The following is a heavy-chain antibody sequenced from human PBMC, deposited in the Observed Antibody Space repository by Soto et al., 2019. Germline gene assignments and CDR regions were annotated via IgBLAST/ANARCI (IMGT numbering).Heavy chain of an antibody. Sequence: GGSLRLSCAASGFTFSSYSMNWVRQAPGKGLEWVSSISSSSSYIYYADSVKGRFTISRDNAKNSLYLQMNSLRDEDTAVYYCAAPYYDFWSGYPTTEVWGQGTLVTVSS. CDR2: ISSSSSYI. CDR1: GFTFSSYS. D-gene: IGHD3-3*01. J-gene: IGHJ4*02. V-gene: IGHV3-21*01. CDR3: AAPYYDFWSGYPTTEV.